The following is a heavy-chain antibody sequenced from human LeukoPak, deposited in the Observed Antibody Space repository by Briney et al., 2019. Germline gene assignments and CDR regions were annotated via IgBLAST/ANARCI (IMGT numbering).Heavy chain of an antibody. V-gene: IGHV3-21*04. CDR3: AREQGMVRGSWFDP. Sequence: PGGTLRLSCAASGFIFSSHGMNWVRQAPGKGLEWVSGISGSGVITYYADSVKGRFTISRDNAKNSLYLQMDSLRAEDTALYYCAREQGMVRGSWFDPWGQGTLVTVSS. CDR1: GFIFSSHG. D-gene: IGHD3-10*01. J-gene: IGHJ5*02. CDR2: ISGSGVIT.